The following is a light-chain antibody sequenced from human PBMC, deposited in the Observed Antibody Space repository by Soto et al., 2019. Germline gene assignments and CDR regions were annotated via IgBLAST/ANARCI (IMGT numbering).Light chain of an antibody. J-gene: IGKJ4*01. V-gene: IGKV4-1*01. CDR2: WAS. Sequence: DIVMTQSPDSLAVSLGERATINCKSSQSVLYSSNNKNYLAWYQQKPGQPPKLLIDWASTRESGVPDRFSGGGSGTDFTLTISSLQAEDVAVYYGQQSYSTPRPLGGGTNVDIK. CDR3: QQSYSTPRP. CDR1: QSVLYSSNNKNY.